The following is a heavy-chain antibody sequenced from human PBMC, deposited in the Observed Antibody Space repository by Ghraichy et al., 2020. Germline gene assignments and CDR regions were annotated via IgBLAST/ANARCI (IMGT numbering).Heavy chain of an antibody. D-gene: IGHD2-21*02. CDR1: GFTFSSYE. J-gene: IGHJ4*02. CDR2: ISSSGSTI. CDR3: ARDRPAYCGGDCGGY. Sequence: GESLNISCAASGFTFSSYEMNWVRQAPGKGLEWVSYISSSGSTIYYADSVKGRFTISRDNAKNSLYLQMNSLRAEDTAVYYCARDRPAYCGGDCGGYWGQGTLVTVSS. V-gene: IGHV3-48*03.